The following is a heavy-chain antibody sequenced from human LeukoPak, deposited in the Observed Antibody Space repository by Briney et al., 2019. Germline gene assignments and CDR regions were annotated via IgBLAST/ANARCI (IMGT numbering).Heavy chain of an antibody. V-gene: IGHV3-64*01. CDR1: GFTFSSYA. J-gene: IGHJ4*02. CDR3: ARDGQSDYYGSGSYFDY. CDR2: ISSNGGST. Sequence: GGSLRLSCAASGFTFSSYAMHWVRQAPGKGLEYVSAISSNGGSTYYANSVKGRFTISRDNSKNTLYLQMGSLRAEDMAVYYCARDGQSDYYGSGSYFDYWGQGTLVTVSS. D-gene: IGHD3-10*01.